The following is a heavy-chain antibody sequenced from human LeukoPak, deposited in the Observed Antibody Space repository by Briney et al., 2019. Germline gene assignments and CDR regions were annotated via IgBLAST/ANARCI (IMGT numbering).Heavy chain of an antibody. D-gene: IGHD6-13*01. CDR2: ISSSSSYI. V-gene: IGHV3-21*01. J-gene: IGHJ4*02. Sequence: GVSLRLSCAASGFTFSSYSMNWVGQAPGKGLEWVSSISSSSSYIYYADSVKGRFTISRDNAKNSLYLQMNSLRAEDTAVYYCARIPNIAAAATSFDYWGQGTLVTVSS. CDR1: GFTFSSYS. CDR3: ARIPNIAAAATSFDY.